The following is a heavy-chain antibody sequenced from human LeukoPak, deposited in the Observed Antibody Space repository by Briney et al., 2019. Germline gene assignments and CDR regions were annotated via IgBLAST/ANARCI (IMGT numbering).Heavy chain of an antibody. CDR3: AVGATFPFPLDY. Sequence: ASVKVSCKASGGTFSSYAISWVRQAPGQGLEWMGRIIPILGIANYAQKFQGRVTITADKSTSTAYMELSSLRSEDTAEYYCAVGATFPFPLDYWGQGTLVTVSS. CDR1: GGTFSSYA. CDR2: IIPILGIA. J-gene: IGHJ4*02. D-gene: IGHD1-26*01. V-gene: IGHV1-69*04.